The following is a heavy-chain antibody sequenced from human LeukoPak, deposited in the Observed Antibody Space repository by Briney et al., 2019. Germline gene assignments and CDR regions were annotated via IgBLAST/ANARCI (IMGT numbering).Heavy chain of an antibody. V-gene: IGHV1-2*02. Sequence: ASVKVSCKASGYTFTSYYMHWVRQAPGQGLEWMGWINPNSGGTNYAQKFQGRVTMTRDASISTDYMELSRLRSDDTAVYYCARTPPSISYMLFDPWGQGTLVTVSS. CDR1: GYTFTSYY. D-gene: IGHD2-8*01. CDR2: INPNSGGT. CDR3: ARTPPSISYMLFDP. J-gene: IGHJ5*02.